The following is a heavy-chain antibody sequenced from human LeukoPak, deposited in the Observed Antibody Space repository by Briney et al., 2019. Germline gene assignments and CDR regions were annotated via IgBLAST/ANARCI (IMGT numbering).Heavy chain of an antibody. J-gene: IGHJ4*02. V-gene: IGHV3-30*18. CDR2: ISYDGSNK. CDR3: AKNGYSSSWYPTSLDY. Sequence: PGGSLRLSCAASGFTFSSYGMHWVRQAPGKGLEWVAVISYDGSNKYYADSVKGRFTISRDNSKNTLYLQMNSLRAEDTAVYYCAKNGYSSSWYPTSLDYWGQGTLVTVSS. CDR1: GFTFSSYG. D-gene: IGHD6-13*01.